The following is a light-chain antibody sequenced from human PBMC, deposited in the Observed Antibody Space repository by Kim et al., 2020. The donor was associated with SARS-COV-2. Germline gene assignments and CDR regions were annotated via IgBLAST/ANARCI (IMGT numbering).Light chain of an antibody. CDR3: NSRDSSGNQYV. Sequence: SSELTQDPAVSVALGQTVRITCQGDSLRSYYASWYQQKPGQATVLVIYGKNNRPSGIPDRFSGSSSGNTASLTITGAQAEDEADYYCNSRDSSGNQYVFG. J-gene: IGLJ1*01. CDR1: SLRSYY. V-gene: IGLV3-19*01. CDR2: GKN.